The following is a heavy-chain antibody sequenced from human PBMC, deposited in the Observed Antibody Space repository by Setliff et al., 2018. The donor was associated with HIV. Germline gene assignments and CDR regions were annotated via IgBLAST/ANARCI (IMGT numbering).Heavy chain of an antibody. D-gene: IGHD3-22*01. Sequence: SETLSLTCAVSGGSIRSSGYSWSWIRQPPGKGLERIGYISQSGSTYYNPSLKSRVTISVDRSKNQFSLKLSSVTAADTAVYYCARGPYYYNSSGQISAEYFQHWGQGTLVTVSS. V-gene: IGHV4-30-2*01. CDR3: ARGPYYYNSSGQISAEYFQH. CDR2: ISQSGST. CDR1: GGSIRSSGYS. J-gene: IGHJ1*01.